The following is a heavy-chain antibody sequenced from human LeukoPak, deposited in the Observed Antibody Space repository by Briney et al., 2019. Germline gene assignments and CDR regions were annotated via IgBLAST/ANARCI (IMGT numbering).Heavy chain of an antibody. J-gene: IGHJ4*02. CDR3: ARDYRHYDFWSGYYFP. CDR2: ISAYNGNT. CDR1: GYTCTSYG. V-gene: IGHV1-18*01. D-gene: IGHD3-3*01. Sequence: ASVKVSCKASGYTCTSYGISWVRQAPGQGLEWMGWISAYNGNTNDAQKLQGRVTMTTDTSTSTAYMELRSLRSDDPAVYYCARDYRHYDFWSGYYFPWGQGTLVTVSS.